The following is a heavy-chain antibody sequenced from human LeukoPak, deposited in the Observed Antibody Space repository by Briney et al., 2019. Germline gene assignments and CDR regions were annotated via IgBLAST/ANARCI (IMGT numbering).Heavy chain of an antibody. Sequence: SSETLSLTCTVSGGSIRSYYWSWIRQPPGKGLEWIGYIYNSGSTNYSPSLKSRVTISVDTSKNQFSLKLSSVTAADTAAYYCARSDYYGSAPGAFDIWGQGTMVTVSS. J-gene: IGHJ3*02. CDR1: GGSIRSYY. CDR3: ARSDYYGSAPGAFDI. V-gene: IGHV4-59*01. CDR2: IYNSGST. D-gene: IGHD3-10*01.